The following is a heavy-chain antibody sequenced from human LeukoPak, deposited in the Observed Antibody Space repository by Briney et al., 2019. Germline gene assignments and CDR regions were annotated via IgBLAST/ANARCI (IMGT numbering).Heavy chain of an antibody. J-gene: IGHJ4*02. CDR1: GFAFGDFA. Sequence: PGRSLRLSCAASGFAFGDFAMNWLRQAPGQGLEWVGFTKTKVYGGTTEYAASVKGRFTISRDDSKAIAYLQMNSLKTEDTAVYYCTRDHRDDWNPGYYFDYWGQGTLVTVSS. D-gene: IGHD1-1*01. CDR3: TRDHRDDWNPGYYFDY. CDR2: TKTKVYGGTT. V-gene: IGHV3-49*03.